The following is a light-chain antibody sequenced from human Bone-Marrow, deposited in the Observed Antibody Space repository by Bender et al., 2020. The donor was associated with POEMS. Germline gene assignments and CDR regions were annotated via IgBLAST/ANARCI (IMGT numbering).Light chain of an antibody. CDR1: SFDIGSNY. J-gene: IGLJ2*01. Sequence: QSVLTQPPSTSGTPGQRVTISCSGTSFDIGSNYVYWYQQIPGTAPKLLIYRNNQRPSGVPHHFSGSKSGNTASLTISGLQAEDEADYYCCSYAGNYHVVFGGGTKLTVL. CDR3: CSYAGNYHVV. CDR2: RNN. V-gene: IGLV1-47*01.